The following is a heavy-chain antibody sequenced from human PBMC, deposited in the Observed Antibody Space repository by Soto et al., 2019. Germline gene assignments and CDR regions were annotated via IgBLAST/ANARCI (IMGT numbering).Heavy chain of an antibody. V-gene: IGHV4-38-2*02. CDR3: AREATYYYDSSGYYHDAFDI. CDR1: GYSISSGYY. J-gene: IGHJ3*02. Sequence: QVQLQESGPGLVKPSETLSLTCAVSGYSISSGYYWGWIRQPPGKGLEWVGSIYHSGSTYYNPSLKSRVTISVDTSKNKFSLKLSSVTAADTAVYYCAREATYYYDSSGYYHDAFDIWGQGTMVTVSS. CDR2: IYHSGST. D-gene: IGHD3-22*01.